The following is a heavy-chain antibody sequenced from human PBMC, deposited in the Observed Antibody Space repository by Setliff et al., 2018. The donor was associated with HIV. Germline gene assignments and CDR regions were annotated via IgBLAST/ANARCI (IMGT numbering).Heavy chain of an antibody. CDR1: RDTFAYFA. CDR3: ARVGTGATEYFDY. Sequence: SVKVSCKASRDTFAYFAISWVRQAPGQGLEWMGGIIPIFGTANYAQKFQGRVTITADESTSTAYMELSSLRSEDTAVYYCARVGTGATEYFDYWGQGTLVTVSS. V-gene: IGHV1-69*13. D-gene: IGHD1-26*01. CDR2: IIPIFGTA. J-gene: IGHJ4*02.